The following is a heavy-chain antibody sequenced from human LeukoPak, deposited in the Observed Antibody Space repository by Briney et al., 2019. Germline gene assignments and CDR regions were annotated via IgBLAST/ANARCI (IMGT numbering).Heavy chain of an antibody. J-gene: IGHJ4*02. CDR3: ARDQLVAASLDY. Sequence: SETLSLTCTVSGYSISSGYYWGWIRQPPGKGLEWIGSIYHSGSTYYNPSLKSRVTISVDTSKNQFSLKLSSVTAADTAVYYCARDQLVAASLDYWGQGTLVTVSS. V-gene: IGHV4-38-2*02. CDR2: IYHSGST. D-gene: IGHD2-15*01. CDR1: GYSISSGYY.